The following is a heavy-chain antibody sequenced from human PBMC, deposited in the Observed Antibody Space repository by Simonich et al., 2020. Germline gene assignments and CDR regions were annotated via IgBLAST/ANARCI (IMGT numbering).Heavy chain of an antibody. CDR2: INHSGRT. CDR1: GGSFSGYY. Sequence: QVQLQQWGAGLLKPSETLSLTCAVYGGSFSGYYWSWIRQPPGKGLEWIGEINHSGRTNYHPSLKSRVTISVDTSKNQFSLKLSSVTAADTAVYYCARHLQLGPFDYWGQGTLVTVSS. J-gene: IGHJ4*02. CDR3: ARHLQLGPFDY. V-gene: IGHV4-34*01. D-gene: IGHD1-1*01.